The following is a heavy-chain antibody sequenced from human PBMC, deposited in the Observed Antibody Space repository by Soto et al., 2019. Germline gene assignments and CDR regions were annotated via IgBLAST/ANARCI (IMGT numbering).Heavy chain of an antibody. CDR1: GFTFSNYS. J-gene: IGHJ4*02. CDR3: ATQQYCSSTSCYRRFDY. V-gene: IGHV3-48*01. CDR2: ISTSSSTI. Sequence: GGSLRLSCAASGFTFSNYSMNWVRQAPGKGLEWVSYISTSSSTIYYADSVKGRFTISRDNAKNSLYLQMNSLRAEDTAVYYCATQQYCSSTSCYRRFDYWGQGTLVTVSS. D-gene: IGHD2-2*01.